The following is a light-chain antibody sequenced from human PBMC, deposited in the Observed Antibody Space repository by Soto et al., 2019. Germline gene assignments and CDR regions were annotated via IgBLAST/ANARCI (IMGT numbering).Light chain of an antibody. CDR2: GAS. CDR1: QSVRSN. CDR3: HQYNNLWT. V-gene: IGKV3-15*01. J-gene: IGKJ1*01. Sequence: EIVMTQSPATLSVSPGRRPTPSCRASQSVRSNLAWYQQKPGQSPRLLIYGASTRATGIPARFSGSGSGTEFTLTISSMKSEDFGVYYCHQYNNLWTFGQGTKVDIK.